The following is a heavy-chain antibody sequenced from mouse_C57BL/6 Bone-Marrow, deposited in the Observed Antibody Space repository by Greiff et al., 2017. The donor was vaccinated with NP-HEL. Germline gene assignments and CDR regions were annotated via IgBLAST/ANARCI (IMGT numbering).Heavy chain of an antibody. J-gene: IGHJ3*01. CDR2: ISSGGSYT. V-gene: IGHV5-6*01. CDR1: GFTFSSYG. D-gene: IGHD2-4*01. CDR3: ARERVYYDYPAWFAY. Sequence: EVQRVESGGDLVKPGGSLKLSCAASGFTFSSYGMSWVRQTPDKRLEWVATISSGGSYTYYPDSVKGRFTISRDNAKNTLYLQMSSLKSEDTAMYYCARERVYYDYPAWFAYWGQGTLVTVSA.